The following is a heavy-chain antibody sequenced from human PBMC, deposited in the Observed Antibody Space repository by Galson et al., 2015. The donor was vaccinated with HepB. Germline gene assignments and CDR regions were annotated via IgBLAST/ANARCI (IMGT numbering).Heavy chain of an antibody. J-gene: IGHJ4*02. D-gene: IGHD1-1*01. CDR3: ARGPRLQLERVDY. CDR2: IWYDDGSNK. Sequence: SLRLSCAASGFPFRNFGMHWVRQAPGKGLEWVAVIWYDDGSNKKYADSVKGRFTISRDNSKNTLYLQVNSLTVEDTAVYYCARGPRLQLERVDYWGQGTLVTVSS. V-gene: IGHV3-33*01. CDR1: GFPFRNFG.